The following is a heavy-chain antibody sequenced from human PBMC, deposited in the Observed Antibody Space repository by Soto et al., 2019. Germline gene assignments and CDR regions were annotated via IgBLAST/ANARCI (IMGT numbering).Heavy chain of an antibody. CDR2: ISFNGDVT. V-gene: IGHV3-11*01. CDR1: GFSFSAYY. Sequence: GGSLRLSCAASGFSFSAYYVSWIRQAPGKGLEWVSYISFNGDVTRYSDSVEGRFTVSRDNAKKSLYLQMNSLRVEDTAVYYCARENGHPGHNYAMDAWGQGTTVTVSS. J-gene: IGHJ6*02. D-gene: IGHD2-8*01. CDR3: ARENGHPGHNYAMDA.